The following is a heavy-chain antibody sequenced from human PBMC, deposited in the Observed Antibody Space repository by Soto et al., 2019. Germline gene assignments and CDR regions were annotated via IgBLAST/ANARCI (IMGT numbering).Heavy chain of an antibody. V-gene: IGHV3-30*18. CDR2: ISYDGSNK. Sequence: QVQLVESGGGVVQPGRSLRLSCAASGFTFSSYGMHWVRQAPGKGLEWVAVISYDGSNKYYADSVKGRFTISRDNSKNTLYLQMNSLRAEDTAVYYCAKGLGSSFDYYYMDVWGKGTTVTVSS. J-gene: IGHJ6*03. D-gene: IGHD6-6*01. CDR3: AKGLGSSFDYYYMDV. CDR1: GFTFSSYG.